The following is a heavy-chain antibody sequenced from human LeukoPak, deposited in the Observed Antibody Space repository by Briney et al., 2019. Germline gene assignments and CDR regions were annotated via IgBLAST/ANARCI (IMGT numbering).Heavy chain of an antibody. D-gene: IGHD2-15*01. CDR2: IYTSGST. CDR1: GGSISSYY. CDR3: ARQGCSGGSCYFPNWFDP. J-gene: IGHJ5*02. V-gene: IGHV4-4*09. Sequence: SETLSLTCTVSGGSISSYYRSWIRQPPGKGLEWIGYIYTSGSTNYNPSLKSRVTISVDTSKNQFSLKLSSVTAADTVVYYCARQGCSGGSCYFPNWFDPWGQGTLVTVSS.